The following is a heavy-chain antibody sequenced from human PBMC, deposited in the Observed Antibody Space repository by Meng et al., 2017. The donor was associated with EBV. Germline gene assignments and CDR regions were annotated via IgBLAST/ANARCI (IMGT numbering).Heavy chain of an antibody. CDR2: MNPNSGNT. CDR3: ARGRGVYCSGGSCYPGWFDP. V-gene: IGHV1-8*01. J-gene: IGHJ5*02. Sequence: CGAWVKKPGAPVKVSSKASGFTFTSYDTNVVRQATGKGLEWMGWMNPNSGNTGYAQKFQGRVTMTRNTSISTAYMELSSLRSEDTAVYYCARGRGVYCSGGSCYPGWFDPWGQGTLVTVSS. CDR1: GFTFTSYD. D-gene: IGHD2-15*01.